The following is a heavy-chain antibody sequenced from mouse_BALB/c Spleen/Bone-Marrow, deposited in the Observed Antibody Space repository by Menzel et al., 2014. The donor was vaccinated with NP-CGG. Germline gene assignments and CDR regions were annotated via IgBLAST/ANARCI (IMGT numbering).Heavy chain of an antibody. CDR1: GFTFNTYA. J-gene: IGHJ2*01. Sequence: EVHLVESGGGLVQPKGSLKLSCAASGFTFNTYAMNWVRQAPGKGLEWVARIRSKSNHYATYYADSVKDRFTISRDGSQSVLFLQMNNLKTEDTAMYYCVKSVGYFFDYWGQGTTLTVSS. V-gene: IGHV10-1*02. CDR3: VKSVGYFFDY. CDR2: IRSKSNHYAT. D-gene: IGHD2-2*01.